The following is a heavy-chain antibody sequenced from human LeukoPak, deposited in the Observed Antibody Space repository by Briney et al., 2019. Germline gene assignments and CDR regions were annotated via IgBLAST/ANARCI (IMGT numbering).Heavy chain of an antibody. D-gene: IGHD3-10*01. CDR2: ISAYNGNT. CDR3: ARGRFGELLNWGYYYYMDV. Sequence: ASVTVSCKASGYTFTSYGISWVRQAPGQGLEWMGWISAYNGNTNYAQKLQGRVTITTDTSTSTAYMELRSLRSDDTAVYYCARGRFGELLNWGYYYYMDVWGKGTTVTISS. CDR1: GYTFTSYG. V-gene: IGHV1-18*01. J-gene: IGHJ6*03.